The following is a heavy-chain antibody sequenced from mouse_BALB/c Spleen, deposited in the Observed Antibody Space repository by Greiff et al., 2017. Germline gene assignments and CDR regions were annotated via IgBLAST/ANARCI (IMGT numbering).Heavy chain of an antibody. V-gene: IGHV1-77*01. CDR3: ASFYYGNYDYAMDY. CDR1: GYTFTDYV. D-gene: IGHD2-1*01. J-gene: IGHJ4*01. Sequence: VQLQQSGPELVKPGASVKMSCKASGYTFTDYVISWVKPRTGQGLEWIGEIYPGSGSTYYNEKFKGKATLTADKSSNTAYMQLSSLTSEDSAVYFCASFYYGNYDYAMDYWGQGTSVTVSS. CDR2: IYPGSGST.